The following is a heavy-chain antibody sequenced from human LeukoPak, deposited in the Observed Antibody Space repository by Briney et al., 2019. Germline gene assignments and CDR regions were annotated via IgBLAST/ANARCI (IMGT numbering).Heavy chain of an antibody. CDR3: ARENTANWFDP. Sequence: SETLSLTCTVSGGSISSYYWSWIRQPPGKGLEWIGYIYYSGSTNYNPSLKGRVTISVDTSKNQFSLKLSSVIAADTAVYYCARENTANWFDPWGQGTLVTVSS. CDR1: GGSISSYY. D-gene: IGHD5-18*01. J-gene: IGHJ5*02. CDR2: IYYSGST. V-gene: IGHV4-59*12.